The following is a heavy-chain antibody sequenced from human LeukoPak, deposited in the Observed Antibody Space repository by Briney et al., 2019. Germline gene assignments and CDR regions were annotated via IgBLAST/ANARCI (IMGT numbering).Heavy chain of an antibody. Sequence: LETLSLTCTVSDGSISSSSYYWGWIRQPPGKGLESIGNIYYTGRTFYNPSLKSRVTISVDTSKNQFSLKLSSMTAADTAVYYCARHSPLVRGVDFWGQGTLVTVSS. CDR1: DGSISSSSYY. D-gene: IGHD3-10*01. J-gene: IGHJ4*02. V-gene: IGHV4-39*01. CDR3: ARHSPLVRGVDF. CDR2: IYYTGRT.